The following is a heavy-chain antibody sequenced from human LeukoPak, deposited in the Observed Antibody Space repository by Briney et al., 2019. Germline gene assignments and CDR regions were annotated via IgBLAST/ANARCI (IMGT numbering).Heavy chain of an antibody. Sequence: GGSLRLSCAASEFPFSSYWMACVRQAPGKGLEWVASIKQDGGETFYVDSVKGRFTISRDNAKNSLYLQMDSLRAEDTAVYYCTREDHSNYNYWGQGTLVTVSS. J-gene: IGHJ4*02. V-gene: IGHV3-7*01. CDR1: EFPFSSYW. CDR3: TREDHSNYNY. D-gene: IGHD4-11*01. CDR2: IKQDGGET.